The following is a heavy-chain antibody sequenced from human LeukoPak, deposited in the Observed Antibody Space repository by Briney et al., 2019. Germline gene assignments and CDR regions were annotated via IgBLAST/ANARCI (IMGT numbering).Heavy chain of an antibody. CDR1: GGTFSSYA. V-gene: IGHV1-69*06. J-gene: IGHJ6*03. Sequence: SVKVSCKASGGTFSSYAISWVRQAPGQGLEWMGGIIPIFGTANYAQKFQGRVTITADKSTSTAYMALSSLRSEDTAVYFCARGPEGYYYYYMDVWGKGTTVTVSS. CDR2: IIPIFGTA. CDR3: ARGPEGYYYYYMDV.